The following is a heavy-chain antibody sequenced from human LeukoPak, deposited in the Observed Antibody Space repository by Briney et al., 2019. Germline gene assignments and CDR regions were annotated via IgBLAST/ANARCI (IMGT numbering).Heavy chain of an antibody. CDR2: ISYDGNKK. J-gene: IGHJ4*02. CDR1: GFIFSSYA. CDR3: ARDGYGGNSNY. Sequence: GRSLRLSCAASGFIFSSYAMHWVRQAPGKGLEWVAVISYDGNKKYYADSVKGRFTISRDDSKNRLYLQMHSLRAEDTAVYYCARDGYGGNSNYWGQGTLVTVSS. V-gene: IGHV3-30*04. D-gene: IGHD4-23*01.